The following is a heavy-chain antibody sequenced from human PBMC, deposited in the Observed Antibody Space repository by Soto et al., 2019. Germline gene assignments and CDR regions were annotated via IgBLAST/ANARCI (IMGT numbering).Heavy chain of an antibody. Sequence: EVQLLESGGGLEQPGGSLRLSCAASGFTFNNYAMNWVRQAPGKGPEWVSTITNSGGRTYYADSVKGRFTISRDNSKNTLYLQMSSLRAEDTAIYYCAKGSPGGNNYDADYWGQGTLVTVSS. CDR2: ITNSGGRT. CDR1: GFTFNNYA. J-gene: IGHJ4*02. V-gene: IGHV3-23*01. D-gene: IGHD1-26*01. CDR3: AKGSPGGNNYDADY.